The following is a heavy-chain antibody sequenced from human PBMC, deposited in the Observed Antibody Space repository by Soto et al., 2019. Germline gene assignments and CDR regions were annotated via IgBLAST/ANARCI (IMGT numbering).Heavy chain of an antibody. V-gene: IGHV4-34*01. CDR2: INHSGST. Sequence: SETLSLTCAVYGGSFSGYYWSWIRQPPGKGLEWIGEINHSGSTNYNPSLKSRVTISVDTSKNQFSLKLSSVTAADTAVYYCARRWDFWSGYLRGRPNYFDYWGQGTLVTVSS. CDR1: GGSFSGYY. D-gene: IGHD3-3*01. J-gene: IGHJ4*02. CDR3: ARRWDFWSGYLRGRPNYFDY.